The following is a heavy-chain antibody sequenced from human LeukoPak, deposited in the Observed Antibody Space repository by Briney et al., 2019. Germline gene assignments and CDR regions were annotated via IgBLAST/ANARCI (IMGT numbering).Heavy chain of an antibody. CDR3: ARAPVTSCRGAFCYPFDY. Sequence: GGSLRLSCAASGFTFSDYWMHWIRQAPGKGLEWVSSISRSGSTKYYADSVKGRFTISRDNAKNSLFLQMNSLRAEDTAVYYCARAPVTSCRGAFCYPFDYWGQGTLVTVSS. D-gene: IGHD2-15*01. J-gene: IGHJ4*02. CDR1: GFTFSDYW. CDR2: ISRSGSTK. V-gene: IGHV3-11*01.